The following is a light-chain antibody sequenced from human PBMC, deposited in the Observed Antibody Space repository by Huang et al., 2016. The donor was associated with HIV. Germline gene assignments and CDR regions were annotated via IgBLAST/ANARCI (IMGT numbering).Light chain of an antibody. CDR3: QQYNNWPYT. CDR2: GAS. CDR1: QSVGSK. V-gene: IGKV3-15*01. Sequence: DTVMTQTPATLSVSPGARATLSCRASQSVGSKLAWFQQKPGQAPRPLIHGASTRATGIPARFSGSGSWTEFTLTISSRQSEDFAVYYWQQYNNWPYTFGQGTKLEIK. J-gene: IGKJ2*01.